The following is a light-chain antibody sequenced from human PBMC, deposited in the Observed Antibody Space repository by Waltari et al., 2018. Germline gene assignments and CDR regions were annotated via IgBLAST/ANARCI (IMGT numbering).Light chain of an antibody. Sequence: QSALTQPAAGSGSPGQSVTISCTGARGVLGRYDIASWYQQHPGNAPKLVISDVSKRPSGVSDRFSGSKSGDTASLTISGLQFEDEADYYCCSYAGNYVWVFGGGTRLTVL. J-gene: IGLJ3*02. CDR2: DVS. CDR1: RGVLGRYDI. CDR3: CSYAGNYVWV. V-gene: IGLV2-23*02.